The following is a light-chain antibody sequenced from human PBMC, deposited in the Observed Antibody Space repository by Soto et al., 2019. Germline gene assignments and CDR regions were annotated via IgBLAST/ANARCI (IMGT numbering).Light chain of an antibody. Sequence: QSVLTQPPSVSGAPGQRVTISCTGSSSNIGAGYDVHWYQQLPGTAPKLLIYGNNNRPSGVPDRFSGSKSGTSASLAITGLQAGDEADYYCQSYDSSLGYVFGTGTKLTVL. CDR2: GNN. CDR3: QSYDSSLGYV. CDR1: SSNIGAGYD. V-gene: IGLV1-40*01. J-gene: IGLJ1*01.